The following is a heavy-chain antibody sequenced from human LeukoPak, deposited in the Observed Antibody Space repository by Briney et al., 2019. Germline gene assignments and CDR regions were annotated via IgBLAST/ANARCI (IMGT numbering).Heavy chain of an antibody. CDR1: GFTFSSYA. J-gene: IGHJ4*02. CDR2: ISSNGGST. Sequence: GGSLRLSCAASGFTFSSYAMHWVRQAPGKGLEYVPAISSNGGSTYYANSVKGRFTVSRDNSKNTLYLQMGSLRAEDMAVYYCARGRDGYNSFGYWGQGTLVTVSS. D-gene: IGHD5-24*01. V-gene: IGHV3-64*01. CDR3: ARGRDGYNSFGY.